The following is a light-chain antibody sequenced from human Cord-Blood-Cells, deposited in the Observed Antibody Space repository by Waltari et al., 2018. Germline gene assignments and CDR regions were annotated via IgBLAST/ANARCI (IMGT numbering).Light chain of an antibody. Sequence: SYELTQPPSVSVSPGQPASIPCSGDKLGDKYACWYQQKPGQSPVLVIYQDSKRPSGIPERFSGSNSGNTATLTISGTQAMDEADYYCQAWDSSTHVFGTGTKVTVL. CDR3: QAWDSSTHV. V-gene: IGLV3-1*01. CDR1: KLGDKY. J-gene: IGLJ1*01. CDR2: QDS.